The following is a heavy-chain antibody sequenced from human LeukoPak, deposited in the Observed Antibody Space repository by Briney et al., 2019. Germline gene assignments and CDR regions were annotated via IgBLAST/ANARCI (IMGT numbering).Heavy chain of an antibody. V-gene: IGHV3-7*01. CDR2: IKQDGSEK. CDR3: ARTAAPPWGYDYYYMDV. Sequence: PGGSLRLSCAASGFTFSSYWMSWVRQAPGKGLEWVANIKQDGSEKYYVDSMKGRFTISRDNAKNSLYLQMNSLRAEDTAVYYCARTAAPPWGYDYYYMDVWGKGTTVTVSS. CDR1: GFTFSSYW. J-gene: IGHJ6*03. D-gene: IGHD2-2*01.